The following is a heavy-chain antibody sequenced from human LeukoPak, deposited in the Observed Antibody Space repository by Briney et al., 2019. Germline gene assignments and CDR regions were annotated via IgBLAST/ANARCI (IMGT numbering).Heavy chain of an antibody. V-gene: IGHV1-69*13. CDR3: ARADYGSGSYLYGDY. Sequence: ASVKVSCKASGGTFSSYAISWVRQAPGQGLERMRGIIPIFGTANYAQKFQGRVTITADESTSTAYMELSSLRSEDTAVYYCARADYGSGSYLYGDYWGQGTLVTVSS. CDR2: IIPIFGTA. D-gene: IGHD3-10*01. CDR1: GGTFSSYA. J-gene: IGHJ4*02.